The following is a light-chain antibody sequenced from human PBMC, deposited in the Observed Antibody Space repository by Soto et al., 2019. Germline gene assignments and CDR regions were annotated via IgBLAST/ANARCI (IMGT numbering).Light chain of an antibody. CDR1: QSISNY. CDR2: DAS. Sequence: EVVLTQSPATLSLSPGDRATLSCRASQSISNYLAWYQQKPGQPPRLLIYDASSRATGIPARFSGSGSGTDFTLTISSLEPEDFAVYYCQHRNNWPQPATFGQGTRLEIK. J-gene: IGKJ5*01. CDR3: QHRNNWPQPAT. V-gene: IGKV3-11*01.